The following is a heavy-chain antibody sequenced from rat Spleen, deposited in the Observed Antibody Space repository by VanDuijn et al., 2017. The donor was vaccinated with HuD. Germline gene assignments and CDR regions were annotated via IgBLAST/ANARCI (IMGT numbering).Heavy chain of an antibody. CDR1: GFTFSDYY. V-gene: IGHV5-22*01. J-gene: IGHJ1*01. D-gene: IGHD1-8*01. CDR3: ARQGTSVARYYWYFDF. CDR2: ISYEGSRT. Sequence: EVRLVESGGGLVQPGRSLKVSCAASGFTFSDYYMAWVRQAPKKGLEWVASISYEGSRTYYGDSVKGRFTISRDNAKSTLYLQMDSLRSEDTATYYCARQGTSVARYYWYFDFWGPGTMVTVSS.